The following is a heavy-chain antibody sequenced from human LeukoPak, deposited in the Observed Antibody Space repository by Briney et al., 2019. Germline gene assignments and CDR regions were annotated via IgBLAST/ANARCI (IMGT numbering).Heavy chain of an antibody. Sequence: HPGGSLRLSCAASGFTFSSYGMHWVRQAPGEGLEWVAFIRYDGSNKYYADSVKGRFTISRDNSKNTLYLQMNSLRAEDTAVYYCAKGATYYYDSSGYYPTRWGQGTLVTVSS. J-gene: IGHJ4*02. CDR2: IRYDGSNK. V-gene: IGHV3-30*02. CDR3: AKGATYYYDSSGYYPTR. D-gene: IGHD3-22*01. CDR1: GFTFSSYG.